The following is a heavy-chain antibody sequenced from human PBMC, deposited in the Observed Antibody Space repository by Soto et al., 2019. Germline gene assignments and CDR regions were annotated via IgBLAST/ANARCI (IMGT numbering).Heavy chain of an antibody. V-gene: IGHV4-39*01. CDR1: GGSISSSSYY. CDR3: ARKGGNYGGNPSSSYYYGMDV. D-gene: IGHD4-17*01. Sequence: SETLSLTCTVSGGSISSSSYYWGWIRQPPGKGLEWIGSIYYSGSTYYNPSLKSRVTISVDTSKNQFSLKLSSVTAADTAVYYCARKGGNYGGNPSSSYYYGMDVWGQGTTVTVP. J-gene: IGHJ6*02. CDR2: IYYSGST.